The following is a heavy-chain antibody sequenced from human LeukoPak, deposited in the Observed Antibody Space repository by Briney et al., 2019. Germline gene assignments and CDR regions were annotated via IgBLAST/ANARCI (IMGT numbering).Heavy chain of an antibody. CDR2: ISSSSSYI. CDR1: GFTFSSYS. D-gene: IGHD2-21*02. V-gene: IGHV3-21*01. J-gene: IGHJ4*02. Sequence: GGALRLSCAASGFTFSSYSMNWVRQAPGKGREGVSSISSSSSYIYYADSVKGRCTISSDNAKNSLNLQMNSLRGEDTAVYYCARDSGDGVVTGFDYWGQGTLVTVSS. CDR3: ARDSGDGVVTGFDY.